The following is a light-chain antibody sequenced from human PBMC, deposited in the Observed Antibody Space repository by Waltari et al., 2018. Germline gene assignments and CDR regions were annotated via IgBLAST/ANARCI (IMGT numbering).Light chain of an antibody. J-gene: IGKJ1*01. CDR2: TAL. Sequence: DIQMTQSPSSLSASVGDRVTITCRASPNISSYLNWYQQKPGKATTLLIYTALSLQSGVPSRFSGSGSGTDFTLTISSLQPEDFAIYYCQQSSSTPPWTFGQGTKVEIK. CDR1: PNISSY. CDR3: QQSSSTPPWT. V-gene: IGKV1-39*01.